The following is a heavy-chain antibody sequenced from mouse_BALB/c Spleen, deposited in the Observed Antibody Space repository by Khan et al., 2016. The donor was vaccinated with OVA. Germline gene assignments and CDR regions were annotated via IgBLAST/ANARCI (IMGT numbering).Heavy chain of an antibody. CDR3: AGGYGYGWYVDV. D-gene: IGHD2-2*01. CDR1: GYTFTTAG. CDR2: INTHSGVP. Sequence: QIQLVQSGPELKKPGETVRISCKASGYTFTTAGMQWVQKMPGKGLKWIGWINTHSGVPKYAEDFKGRFAFSLDTSASTAYLQITNLKNEDTATYLCAGGYGYGWYVDVWGAGTTVTVSS. V-gene: IGHV9-4*02. J-gene: IGHJ1*01.